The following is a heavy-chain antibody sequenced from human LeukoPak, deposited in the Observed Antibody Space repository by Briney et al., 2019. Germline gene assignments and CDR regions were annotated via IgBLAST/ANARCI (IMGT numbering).Heavy chain of an antibody. CDR3: ARGDSSSWKNYYYYYGMDV. CDR2: LYSGGST. CDR1: GFTVSSNY. J-gene: IGHJ6*02. V-gene: IGHV3-66*02. D-gene: IGHD6-13*01. Sequence: GALRLSCAASGFTVSSNYMSWVRQAPGKGLEWVSVLYSGGSTYYADSVKGRFTISRDNSKNTLYLQMNSLRAEDTAVYYCARGDSSSWKNYYYYYGMDVWGQGTTVTVSS.